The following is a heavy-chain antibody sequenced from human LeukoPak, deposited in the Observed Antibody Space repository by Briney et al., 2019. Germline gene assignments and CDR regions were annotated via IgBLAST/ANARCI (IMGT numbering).Heavy chain of an antibody. CDR1: GFIFSSYA. J-gene: IGHJ4*02. CDR2: ISDDGSNT. CDR3: AIEGAGTTGGFDY. D-gene: IGHD1-7*01. V-gene: IGHV3-30-3*01. Sequence: GGSLRLSCEATGFIFSSYAVHWVRQAPGKGLEWLTVISDDGSNTYYADSVKGRFTISRDNSKNTVYLQMNSLRAEDTAVYYCAIEGAGTTGGFDYWGQGTLVTVSS.